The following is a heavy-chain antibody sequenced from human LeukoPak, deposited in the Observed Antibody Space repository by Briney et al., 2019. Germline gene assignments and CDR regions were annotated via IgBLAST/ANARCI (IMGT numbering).Heavy chain of an antibody. D-gene: IGHD3-10*01. J-gene: IGHJ5*02. Sequence: SETLSLTCAVYGGSFSGYYWSWIRQPPGKGLEWIGEINHSGSTNYNPSLKSRVTISVDTSKNQFSLKLSSVTAADTAVYYCARTGWYYGSGSVFGFDPWGQGTLVTVSS. CDR3: ARTGWYYGSGSVFGFDP. CDR2: INHSGST. V-gene: IGHV4-34*01. CDR1: GGSFSGYY.